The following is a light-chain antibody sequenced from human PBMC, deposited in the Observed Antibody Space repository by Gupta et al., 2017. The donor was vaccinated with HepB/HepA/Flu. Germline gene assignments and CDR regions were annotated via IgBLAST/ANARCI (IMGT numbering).Light chain of an antibody. CDR2: DAS. Sequence: EIVLTQSPATLSLSPGERATLSCRASQSVSSYLAWYQQKPGQAPRLLIYDASNRATGIPDRFSGSGAGTDFTLTSSSREPEDFAVYYGQQRSNWYTFGGGTKVEIK. CDR3: QQRSNWYT. J-gene: IGKJ4*01. CDR1: QSVSSY. V-gene: IGKV3-11*01.